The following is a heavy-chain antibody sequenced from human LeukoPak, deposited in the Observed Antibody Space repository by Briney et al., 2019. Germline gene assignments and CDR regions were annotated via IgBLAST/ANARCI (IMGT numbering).Heavy chain of an antibody. CDR3: ARDLSAAFDF. D-gene: IGHD6-19*01. Sequence: GGSLRLSCAASGFPFSSYGMHWVSQAPGKGLEWVARLVYDARSDYANSVKGRFSISRDDSKNTLFLDMSNLRVEDTALYYCARDLSAAFDFWGQGVLVTVSS. CDR1: GFPFSSYG. CDR2: LVYDARS. J-gene: IGHJ4*02. V-gene: IGHV3-33*01.